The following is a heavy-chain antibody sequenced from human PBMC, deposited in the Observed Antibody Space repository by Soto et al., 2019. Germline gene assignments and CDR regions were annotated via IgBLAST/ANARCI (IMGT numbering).Heavy chain of an antibody. CDR1: GYTFTNYW. J-gene: IGHJ6*03. D-gene: IGHD2-15*01. V-gene: IGHV5-51*01. CDR2: IYPGDSDI. CDR3: GRHGCSDGICYYFRGWYHYNMDV. Sequence: GESLKISCKTSGYTFTNYWISWVRQVPGKGLEWMGIIYPGDSDIRYNPSFQGLVTISADRSISTAYLQWSSLKASDTAIYYCGRHGCSDGICYYFRGWYHYNMDVCGQGTTVTVSS.